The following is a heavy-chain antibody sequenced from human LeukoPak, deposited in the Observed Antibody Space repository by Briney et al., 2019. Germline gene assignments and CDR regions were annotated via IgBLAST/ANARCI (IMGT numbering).Heavy chain of an antibody. D-gene: IGHD2-21*02. J-gene: IGHJ4*02. Sequence: PSETLSLTCTVSGYSISSGYYWGWIRQPPGKGLEWIGSIYHSGSTYYNPSLKSRVTISVDTSKNQFSLKLSSATAADTAVYYCARVGVTLPRGYFDYWGQGTLVTVSS. CDR1: GYSISSGYY. CDR3: ARVGVTLPRGYFDY. CDR2: IYHSGST. V-gene: IGHV4-38-2*02.